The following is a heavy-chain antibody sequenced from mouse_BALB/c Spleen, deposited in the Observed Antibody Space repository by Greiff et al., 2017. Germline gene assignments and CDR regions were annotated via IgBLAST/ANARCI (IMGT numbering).Heavy chain of an antibody. CDR1: GYTFTDYA. J-gene: IGHJ4*01. CDR2: ISTYYGNT. D-gene: IGHD2-10*02. CDR3: ARPYGNYDLDY. V-gene: IGHV1-67*01. Sequence: QVQLQQSGPELVRPGVSVKISCKGSGYTFTDYAMHWVKQSHAKSLEWIGVISTYYGNTNYNQKFKGKATMTVDKSSSTAYMELARLTAEDSAIYYCARPYGNYDLDYWGQGTSVTVSS.